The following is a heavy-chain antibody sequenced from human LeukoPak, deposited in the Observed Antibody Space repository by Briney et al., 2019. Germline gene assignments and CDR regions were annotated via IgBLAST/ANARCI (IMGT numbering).Heavy chain of an antibody. V-gene: IGHV4-4*07. D-gene: IGHD4-23*01. Sequence: PSETLSLTSTVPGGSISSYNWSWIRQPAGKGLEWIGRIYTSGSTHYNPSLKSRVTMSVDTSKNQFSLKLSSVTAADTAVYYCARDLSMVVTGYMDVWGKGTTVTVSS. CDR2: IYTSGST. CDR1: GGSISSYN. J-gene: IGHJ6*03. CDR3: ARDLSMVVTGYMDV.